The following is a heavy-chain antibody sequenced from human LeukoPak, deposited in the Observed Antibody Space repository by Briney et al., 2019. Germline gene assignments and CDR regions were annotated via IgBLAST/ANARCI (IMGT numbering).Heavy chain of an antibody. V-gene: IGHV3-7*01. J-gene: IGHJ5*02. Sequence: GGSLRLSCAASGFTFNNYWMTWVRQAPGKGLEWVANIKQDGSEKSYVDSVQGRFTISRDNAKNLLYLQMNSLRADDTAVYYCAREISSWYRTEGRFDPWGQGTLVTVSS. CDR2: IKQDGSEK. D-gene: IGHD6-13*01. CDR1: GFTFNNYW. CDR3: AREISSWYRTEGRFDP.